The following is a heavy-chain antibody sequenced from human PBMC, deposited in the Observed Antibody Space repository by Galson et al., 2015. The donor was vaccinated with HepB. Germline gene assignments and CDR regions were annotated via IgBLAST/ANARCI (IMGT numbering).Heavy chain of an antibody. J-gene: IGHJ4*02. V-gene: IGHV3-74*01. CDR1: GFTFSSHW. CDR3: ARSGRDDSGYSLDY. Sequence: SLRLSCAASGFTFSSHWMHWVRQAPGKGLVWVSRINSDGSSTSYADSVKGRFTISRDNAKNTLYLQMNSLRAEDTAVYYCARSGRDDSGYSLDYWGQGTLVTVSS. CDR2: INSDGSST. D-gene: IGHD3-22*01.